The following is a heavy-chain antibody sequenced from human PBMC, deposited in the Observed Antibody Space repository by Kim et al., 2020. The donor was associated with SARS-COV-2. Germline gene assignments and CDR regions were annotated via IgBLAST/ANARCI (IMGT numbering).Heavy chain of an antibody. V-gene: IGHV4-34*01. CDR3: ARDRGSSFAKMDQ. J-gene: IGHJ4*02. D-gene: IGHD5-18*01. Sequence: SETLSLTCAVPGGTLSSYSWAWVRQSTGKGLEWIGEIDDRGNTHYNPALQSRVSISRDTSKSQVSLKVTSVVAADRAVYYCARDRGSSFAKMDQWAQGTPASVSS. CDR1: GGTLSSYS. CDR2: IDDRGNT.